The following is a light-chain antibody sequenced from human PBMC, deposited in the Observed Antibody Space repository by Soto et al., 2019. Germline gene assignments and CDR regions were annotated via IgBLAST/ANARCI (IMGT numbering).Light chain of an antibody. CDR1: QSVSSY. Sequence: EIVLTQSPATLTLSPGERATLSCRASQSVSSYLAWYQQKPGQAPRLLISDASNRATGIPARFSGSGSGTDFTLTISSLEPEDFAVYYCQQRSNWPPLTFGGGTKVDSK. J-gene: IGKJ4*01. CDR2: DAS. V-gene: IGKV3-11*01. CDR3: QQRSNWPPLT.